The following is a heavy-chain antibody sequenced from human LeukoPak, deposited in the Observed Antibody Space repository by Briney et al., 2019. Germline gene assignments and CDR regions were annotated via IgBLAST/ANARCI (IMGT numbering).Heavy chain of an antibody. D-gene: IGHD3-22*01. Sequence: PGRSLRLSCAASGFTFSSYGMHWVRQAPGKGLEWVSVIYSGGSTYYADSVKGRFTISRDNSKNTLYLQMNSLRAEDTAVYYCARGSLGSGYYYFDYWGQGTLVTVSS. CDR2: IYSGGST. V-gene: IGHV3-53*01. CDR1: GFTFSSYG. J-gene: IGHJ4*02. CDR3: ARGSLGSGYYYFDY.